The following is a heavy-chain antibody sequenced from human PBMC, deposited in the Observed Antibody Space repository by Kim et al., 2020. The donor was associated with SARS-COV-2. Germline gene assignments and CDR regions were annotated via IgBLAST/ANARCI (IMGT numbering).Heavy chain of an antibody. CDR3: AKRLDY. J-gene: IGHJ4*02. Sequence: GSGGSTYYADTVTRRFTISRENAKNTLYLQMNSLRAEDTAVYYCAKRLDYWGQGTLVTVSS. CDR2: GSGGST. V-gene: IGHV3-23*01.